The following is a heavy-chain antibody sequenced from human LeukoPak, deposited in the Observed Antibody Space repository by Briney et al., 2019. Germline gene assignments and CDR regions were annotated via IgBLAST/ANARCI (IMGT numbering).Heavy chain of an antibody. J-gene: IGHJ4*02. V-gene: IGHV5-51*01. CDR2: IYPGDSDT. Sequence: GESLKISCKGSGYTFTTYWIAWVRQMPGKGLEWMGIIYPGDSDTRYSPSFQGQVTISADKSISTAYLQWSSLKASDTAMYYCARLPGCCRQANFDYWGQGTLVTVSS. CDR3: ARLPGCCRQANFDY. CDR1: GYTFTTYW. D-gene: IGHD2-15*01.